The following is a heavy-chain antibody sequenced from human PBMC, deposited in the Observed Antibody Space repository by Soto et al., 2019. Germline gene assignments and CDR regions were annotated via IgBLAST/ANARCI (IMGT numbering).Heavy chain of an antibody. Sequence: GGSLRLSCAASGFTFSSYAMSWVRQAPGKGLEWVSAISGSGGSTYYADSVKGRFTISRDNSKNTLYLQMNSLRAEDTAVYYCAKDRGFGSKTVAPLFDYWGQGTLVTVSS. CDR1: GFTFSSYA. J-gene: IGHJ4*02. V-gene: IGHV3-23*01. CDR2: ISGSGGST. CDR3: AKDRGFGSKTVAPLFDY. D-gene: IGHD3-10*01.